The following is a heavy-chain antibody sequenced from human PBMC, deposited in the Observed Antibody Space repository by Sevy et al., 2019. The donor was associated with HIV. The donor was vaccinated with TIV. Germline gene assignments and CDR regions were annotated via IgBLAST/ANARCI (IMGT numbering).Heavy chain of an antibody. CDR2: FDPEDGET. V-gene: IGHV1-24*01. Sequence: ASVKVSCKVSGYSLTDLSMHWVRQAPGIGLEWMGRFDPEDGETIYAPKFQGRVTMTEDTSRDTAYMELSSLRAEDTAMYYCATNREYYSGNSGYIDYWGQGTLVTVSS. CDR3: ATNREYYSGNSGYIDY. CDR1: GYSLTDLS. D-gene: IGHD3-22*01. J-gene: IGHJ4*02.